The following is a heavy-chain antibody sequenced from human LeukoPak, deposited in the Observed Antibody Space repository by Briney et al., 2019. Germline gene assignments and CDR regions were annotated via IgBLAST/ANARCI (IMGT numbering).Heavy chain of an antibody. J-gene: IGHJ4*02. CDR3: ARDRGYSYGYNFDY. CDR1: GFTFSNFW. D-gene: IGHD5-18*01. Sequence: PGGSLRLSCAASGFTFSNFWMSWVRQAPGRGLEWVANIKQDESEKYYVDSVKGRFTISRDNARNSLYLQMNSLRAEDTAVYYCARDRGYSYGYNFDYWGQGTLVTVSS. CDR2: IKQDESEK. V-gene: IGHV3-7*03.